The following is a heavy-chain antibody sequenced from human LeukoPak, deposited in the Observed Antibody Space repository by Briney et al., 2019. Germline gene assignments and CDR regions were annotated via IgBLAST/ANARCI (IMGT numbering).Heavy chain of an antibody. J-gene: IGHJ4*02. CDR1: GYIFTTYA. D-gene: IGHD6-19*01. V-gene: IGHV7-4-1*02. Sequence: ASVKVSCKTSGYIFTTYAMNWVRQAPGQGLEWMGWINTSTGNPTYAQGFTGRFVFSLDTSVSTAYLQISSLRAEDTAVYYCVRAPIRTTGWYPNWGQGTLVTVSS. CDR2: INTSTGNP. CDR3: VRAPIRTTGWYPN.